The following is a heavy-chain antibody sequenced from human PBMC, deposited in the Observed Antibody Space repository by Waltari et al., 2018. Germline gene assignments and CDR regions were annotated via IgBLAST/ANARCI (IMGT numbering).Heavy chain of an antibody. V-gene: IGHV3-64D*06. CDR3: VKNDGTGYYGQFDY. CDR2: FSNNGGST. J-gene: IGHJ4*02. Sequence: EVQLVESGGGSVQPGGSLRRSCSASGFTFSRSGMNWVRQAPGKGLEYVSTFSNNGGSTYYADSVKGRFTISRDNSKNMLYLQMSSLRTEDTAVYYCVKNDGTGYYGQFDYWGQGTLVTVSS. D-gene: IGHD3-22*01. CDR1: GFTFSRSG.